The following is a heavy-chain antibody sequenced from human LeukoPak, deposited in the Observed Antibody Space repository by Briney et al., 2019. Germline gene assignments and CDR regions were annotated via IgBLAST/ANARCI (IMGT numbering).Heavy chain of an antibody. CDR3: AKSRGRDGYNW. CDR1: GFTFSSYA. Sequence: GGSLRLSCAASGFTFSSYAMSWVRQAPGKGLEWVSAISGSGGSTYYADSVKGRFTISRDKSKNTLYLQMNSLRAEDTAVYYCAKSRGRDGYNWWGQGTLVTVSS. J-gene: IGHJ4*02. CDR2: ISGSGGST. V-gene: IGHV3-23*01. D-gene: IGHD5-24*01.